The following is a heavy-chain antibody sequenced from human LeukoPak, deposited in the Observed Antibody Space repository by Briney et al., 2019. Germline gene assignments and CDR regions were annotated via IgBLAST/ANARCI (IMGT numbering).Heavy chain of an antibody. V-gene: IGHV4-39*02. CDR3: ARELATAMVEDDAFDI. Sequence: SETLSLTCTVSGGSISSSSYYWGWIRQPPGKGLESIGSIYYSGSTYYNPSLKSRVTISVDTSKNQFSLKLSSVTAADTAVYYCARELATAMVEDDAFDIWGQGTMVTVSS. CDR2: IYYSGST. J-gene: IGHJ3*02. D-gene: IGHD5-18*01. CDR1: GGSISSSSYY.